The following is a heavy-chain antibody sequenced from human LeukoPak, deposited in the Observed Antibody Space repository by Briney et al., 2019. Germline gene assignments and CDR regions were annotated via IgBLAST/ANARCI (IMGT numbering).Heavy chain of an antibody. CDR1: GYTFTSYD. V-gene: IGHV1-8*01. CDR3: ASPSTSFYYYGMDV. J-gene: IGHJ6*02. D-gene: IGHD2-2*01. CDR2: MNPNSGNT. Sequence: ASVKVSCKASGYTFTSYDINWVRQATEQGLEWMGWMNPNSGNTGYAQKFQGRVTMTRNTSISTAYMELNSLRSEDTAVYYCASPSTSFYYYGMDVWGQGTTVSVSS.